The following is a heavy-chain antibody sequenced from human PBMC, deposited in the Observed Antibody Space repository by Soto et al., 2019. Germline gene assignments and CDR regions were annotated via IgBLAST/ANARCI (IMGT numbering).Heavy chain of an antibody. V-gene: IGHV4-39*01. CDR2: IYYSGST. CDR1: GGSISSSSYY. D-gene: IGHD3-16*01. Sequence: SETLSLTCTVSGGSISSSSYYWGWIRQPPGKGLEWIGSIYYSGSTYYNPSLKGRVTISVDTSKNQFSLKLSSVTAADKAVYYCCGRGSTVVTGTYYYYYYMDVWGKGTTVTVSS. CDR3: CGRGSTVVTGTYYYYYYMDV. J-gene: IGHJ6*03.